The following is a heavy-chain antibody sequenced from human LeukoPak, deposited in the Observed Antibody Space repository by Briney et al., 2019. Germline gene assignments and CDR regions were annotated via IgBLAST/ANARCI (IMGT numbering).Heavy chain of an antibody. Sequence: GGSLRLSCAASGFTFSSYEMNWVRQAPGKGLEWVSYISSSGSTIYYADSVKGRFTISRDNAKNSLYLQMNSLRAEDTAVYYCARAKVGGVIAQERAIYYFDYWGQGTLVTVSS. J-gene: IGHJ4*02. D-gene: IGHD3-16*02. CDR2: ISSSGSTI. CDR3: ARAKVGGVIAQERAIYYFDY. CDR1: GFTFSSYE. V-gene: IGHV3-48*03.